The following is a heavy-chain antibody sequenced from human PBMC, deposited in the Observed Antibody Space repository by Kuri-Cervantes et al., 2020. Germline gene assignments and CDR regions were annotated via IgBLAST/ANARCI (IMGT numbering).Heavy chain of an antibody. J-gene: IGHJ4*02. V-gene: IGHV4-61*01. CDR1: GASVSSRTYY. CDR2: INHSGST. D-gene: IGHD3-9*01. Sequence: SETLSLTCTVSGASVSSRTYYWTWIRQPPGKGLEWIGEINHSGSTNYNPSLKSRVTISVDTSKNQFSLKLSSVTAADTAVYYCARGLLRYFDWLLYVGVGGFDYWGQGTLVTVSS. CDR3: ARGLLRYFDWLLYVGVGGFDY.